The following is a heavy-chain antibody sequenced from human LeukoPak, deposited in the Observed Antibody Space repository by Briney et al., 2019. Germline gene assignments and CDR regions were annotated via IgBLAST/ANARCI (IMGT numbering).Heavy chain of an antibody. Sequence: PGRSLRLSCAASGFTSSDYYMSSIRQAPGKGLEWVSYISSSGSTIYYADSVKGRFTISRDNAKNSLYLQMNSLRAEDTAVYYCARDSFYDSSGYHLSYWGQGTLVTVSS. D-gene: IGHD3-22*01. J-gene: IGHJ4*02. V-gene: IGHV3-11*01. CDR3: ARDSFYDSSGYHLSY. CDR1: GFTSSDYY. CDR2: ISSSGSTI.